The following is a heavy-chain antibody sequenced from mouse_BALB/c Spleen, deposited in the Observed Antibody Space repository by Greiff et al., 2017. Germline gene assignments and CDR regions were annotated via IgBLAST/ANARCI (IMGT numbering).Heavy chain of an antibody. V-gene: IGHV5-6-5*01. CDR1: GFTFSSYA. D-gene: IGHD2-4*01. CDR3: ARSLYDYGAMDY. CDR2: ISSGGST. J-gene: IGHJ4*01. Sequence: EVMLVESGGGLVKPGGSLKLSCAASGFTFSSYAMSWVRQTPEKRLEWVASISSGGSTYYPDSVKGRFTISRDNARNILYLQMSSLRSEDTAMYYCARSLYDYGAMDYWGQGTSVTVSS.